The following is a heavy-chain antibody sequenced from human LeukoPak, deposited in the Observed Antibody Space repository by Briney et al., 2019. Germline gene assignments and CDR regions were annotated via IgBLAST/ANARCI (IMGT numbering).Heavy chain of an antibody. CDR1: GYTFTSYG. CDR2: ISAYNGNT. CDR3: ARAGLVRGVLRWLDP. J-gene: IGHJ5*02. V-gene: IGHV1-18*01. Sequence: ASVKVSCKASGYTFTSYGISWVRQAPGQGLEWMGWISAYNGNTNYAQKLQGRVTMTTDTSTSTAYMELRSLRSDDTAVYYCARAGLVRGVLRWLDPWGQGTLVTVSS. D-gene: IGHD3-10*01.